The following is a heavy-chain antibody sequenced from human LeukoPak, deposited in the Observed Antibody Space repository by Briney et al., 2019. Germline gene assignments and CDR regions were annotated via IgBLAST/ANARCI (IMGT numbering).Heavy chain of an antibody. CDR1: GGSFSGYY. CDR2: INHSGST. CDR3: ARGTTYYYGSGSYYNDY. V-gene: IGHV4-34*01. J-gene: IGHJ4*02. D-gene: IGHD3-10*01. Sequence: SETLSLTCAVYGGSFSGYYWSWIRQPPGKGLEWIGEINHSGSTNYNPSLKSRVTISVDTSKNQFSLKPSSVTAADTAVYYCARGTTYYYGSGSYYNDYWGQGTLVTVSS.